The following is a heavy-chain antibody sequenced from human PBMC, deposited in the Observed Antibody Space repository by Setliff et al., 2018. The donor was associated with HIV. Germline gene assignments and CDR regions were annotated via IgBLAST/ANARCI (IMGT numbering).Heavy chain of an antibody. Sequence: PGESLKISCAVSGFTLSTYWMSWVRQAPGKGLEWVANIKQDGSEKYYVDSVKGRFTISRDNAKNSLFLQMNSLRAEDTAVYYCVRDGGSTSYNFLYYYGMDVRGQGTTVTVSS. V-gene: IGHV3-7*01. CDR1: GFTLSTYW. CDR2: IKQDGSEK. CDR3: VRDGGSTSYNFLYYYGMDV. J-gene: IGHJ6*02. D-gene: IGHD2-2*01.